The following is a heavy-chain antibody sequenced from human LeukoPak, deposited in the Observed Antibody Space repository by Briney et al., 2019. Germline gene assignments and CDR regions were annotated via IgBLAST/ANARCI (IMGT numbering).Heavy chain of an antibody. CDR2: INHNGNVN. CDR3: ARGGGLDV. V-gene: IGHV3-7*03. J-gene: IGHJ6*02. Sequence: GGSLRLSCAVSGFTFSSYSMNRVRQAPGKGLEWVASINHNGNVNYYVDSVKGRFTISRDNAKNSLYLQMSNLRAEDTAVYFCARGGGLDVWGQGATVTVSS. D-gene: IGHD3-16*01. CDR1: GFTFSSYS.